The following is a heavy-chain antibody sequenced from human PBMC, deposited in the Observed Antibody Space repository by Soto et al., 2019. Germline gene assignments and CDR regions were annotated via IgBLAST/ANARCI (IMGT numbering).Heavy chain of an antibody. CDR3: ARFSGSGGDGYYYYGMDV. V-gene: IGHV5-51*01. CDR1: GYSFTSYW. J-gene: IGHJ6*02. CDR2: IYPGDSDT. D-gene: IGHD2-21*02. Sequence: PGESLKISCKGSGYSFTSYWIGWGRQMPGKGLEWMGIIYPGDSDTRYSPSFQGQVTISADKSISTAYLQWSSLKASDTAMYYCARFSGSGGDGYYYYGMDVWGQGTTVTVSS.